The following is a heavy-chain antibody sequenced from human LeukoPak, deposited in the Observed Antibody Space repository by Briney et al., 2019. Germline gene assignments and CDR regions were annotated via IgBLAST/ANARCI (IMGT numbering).Heavy chain of an antibody. CDR1: GFTFSDHY. D-gene: IGHD5-24*01. CDR2: IRDKANSYNT. J-gene: IGHJ4*02. CDR3: ALEMATIWFDY. Sequence: GGSLRLSCAASGFTFSDHYMDWVRQAPGKGLEWVGRIRDKANSYNTEYAASVNGRFTISRDDSKNSLYLQMNSLRTEDTAVYYCALEMATIWFDYWGQGTLVTVSS. V-gene: IGHV3-72*01.